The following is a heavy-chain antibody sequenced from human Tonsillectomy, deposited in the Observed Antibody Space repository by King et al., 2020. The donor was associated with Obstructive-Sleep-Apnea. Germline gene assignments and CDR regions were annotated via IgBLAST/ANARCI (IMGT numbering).Heavy chain of an antibody. CDR3: ASLGSEQWSLDY. CDR2: IYYTGST. V-gene: IGHV4-59*12. Sequence: QLQESGPGLVKPSETLSLTCTVSGGSISSYYWSWIRQPPGKGLEWIGYIYYTGSTNYNPSLKSRVTISVDASKSQFSLKLSSVTAADTAVYYCASLGSEQWSLDYWGQGTLVTVSS. J-gene: IGHJ4*02. D-gene: IGHD6-19*01. CDR1: GGSISSYY.